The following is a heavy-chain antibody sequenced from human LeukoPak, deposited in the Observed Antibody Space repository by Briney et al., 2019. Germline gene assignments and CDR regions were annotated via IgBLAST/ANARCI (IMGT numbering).Heavy chain of an antibody. CDR2: INHSGST. CDR1: GGSFSGYY. CDR3: ARGWKGSGSYYRGPYYYGMDV. Sequence: SETLSLTCAVYGGSFSGYYWSWIRQPPGKGLEWIGEINHSGSTNYNPSLKSRVTISVDTSKNQFSLKLSSVTAADTAVYYCARGWKGSGSYYRGPYYYGMDVWGQGTTVTVSS. J-gene: IGHJ6*02. V-gene: IGHV4-34*01. D-gene: IGHD3-10*01.